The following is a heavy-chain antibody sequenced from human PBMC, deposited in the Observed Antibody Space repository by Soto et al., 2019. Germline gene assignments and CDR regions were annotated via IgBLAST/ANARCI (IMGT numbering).Heavy chain of an antibody. J-gene: IGHJ5*02. CDR3: AKGIRKYSSWYEPHTWCDA. CDR1: GGPINSPDYY. Sequence: QVQLQESGPGLVKPSQTLSLTCNVSGGPINSPDYYWTWIRQSPGKGLEWIGYLYFNGGTQYNPSLRTPINMSLDTSKTPFSLKMRHVTGADTAFYYCAKGIRKYSSWYEPHTWCDAWGQGALITVSS. V-gene: IGHV4-30-4*01. CDR2: LYFNGGT. D-gene: IGHD6-13*01.